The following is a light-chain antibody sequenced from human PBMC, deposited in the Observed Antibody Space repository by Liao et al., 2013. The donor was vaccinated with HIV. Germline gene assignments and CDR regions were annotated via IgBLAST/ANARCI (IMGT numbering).Light chain of an antibody. V-gene: IGLV3-21*01. CDR2: QDT. J-gene: IGLJ2*01. CDR1: NIGSKS. CDR3: QAWDSSTAAEV. Sequence: ELTQPPSVSVAPGKTARITCGGNNIGSKSVHWYQQKPGQAPVLVIYQDTRRPSGIPERFSGSNSGTTATLTISGTQAMDEADYYCQAWDSSTAAEVFGGGTKLTVL.